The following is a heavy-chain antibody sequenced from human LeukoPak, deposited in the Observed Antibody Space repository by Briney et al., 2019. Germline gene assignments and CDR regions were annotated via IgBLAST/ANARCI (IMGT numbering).Heavy chain of an antibody. J-gene: IGHJ4*02. CDR2: IKQDGSEK. V-gene: IGHV3-7*03. Sequence: GGSLRLSCAASGFTFSSYWMSWVRQAPGKGLEWVANIKQDGSEKYYVDSVKGRFTISRDNAKNSLYLQMNSLRAEDTAVYYCARSGYNYYDSSGYSLAFDYWGQGTLVTVSS. D-gene: IGHD3-22*01. CDR3: ARSGYNYYDSSGYSLAFDY. CDR1: GFTFSSYW.